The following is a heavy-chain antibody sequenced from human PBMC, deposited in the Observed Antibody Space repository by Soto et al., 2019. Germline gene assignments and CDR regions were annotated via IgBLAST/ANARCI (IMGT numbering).Heavy chain of an antibody. CDR2: TYYRSKWYN. J-gene: IGHJ6*03. Sequence: SQTLSLTCAISGDSVSSNSAAWNWIRQSPSRGLEWLGRTYYRSKWYNDYAVSVKSRITINPDTSKNQFSLQLNSVTPEDTAVYYCAREGALELRLYYYYYMDVWGKGTTVTVSS. CDR3: AREGALELRLYYYYYMDV. CDR1: GDSVSSNSAA. V-gene: IGHV6-1*01. D-gene: IGHD1-7*01.